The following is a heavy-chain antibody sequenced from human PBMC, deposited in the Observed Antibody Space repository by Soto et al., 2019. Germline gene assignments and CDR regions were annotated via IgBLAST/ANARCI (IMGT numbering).Heavy chain of an antibody. D-gene: IGHD1-7*01. Sequence: WETLSLTCTVSVYSINSGYIWGWVRRPPGQGLEWIGSRYSTGTTYYNPSLRRRVKMSVDTSKNQLSLVLRSVTAADTAVYYCVARATVVNYPWFEPWGQGTQVTVSS. CDR3: VARATVVNYPWFEP. V-gene: IGHV4-38-2*02. CDR1: VYSINSGYI. CDR2: RYSTGTT. J-gene: IGHJ5*02.